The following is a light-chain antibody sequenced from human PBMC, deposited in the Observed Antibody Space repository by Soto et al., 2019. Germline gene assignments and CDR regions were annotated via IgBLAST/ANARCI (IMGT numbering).Light chain of an antibody. V-gene: IGKV1-39*01. CDR2: AAS. J-gene: IGKJ4*01. CDR1: QSISGY. Sequence: DIQMTQSPSSLSASVGDRVTITCRASQSISGYLNWYQQKPGKAPKLLIYAASSLQSGVPSRFSGSGSRTDFTLTISSLQREDFASYYCQQSYDNPLFGGGTKVEIK. CDR3: QQSYDNPL.